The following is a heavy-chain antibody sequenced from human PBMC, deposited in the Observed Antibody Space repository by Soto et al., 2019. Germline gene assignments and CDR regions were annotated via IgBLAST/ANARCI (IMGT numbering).Heavy chain of an antibody. Sequence: PGGSLRLSCAASGFTFSSYAMSWVRQAPGKGLEWVSAISGSGGSTYYADSVKGRFTISRDNSKNTLYLQMNSLRAEDTAVYYCANFRLITIFGVVIANWFDPWGQGTLVTVSS. J-gene: IGHJ5*02. V-gene: IGHV3-23*01. D-gene: IGHD3-3*01. CDR2: ISGSGGST. CDR3: ANFRLITIFGVVIANWFDP. CDR1: GFTFSSYA.